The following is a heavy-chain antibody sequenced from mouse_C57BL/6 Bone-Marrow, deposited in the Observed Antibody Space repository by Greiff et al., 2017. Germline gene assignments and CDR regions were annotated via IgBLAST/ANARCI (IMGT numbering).Heavy chain of an antibody. CDR3: ARARRGLRRGFAN. V-gene: IGHV5-4*01. J-gene: IGHJ3*01. D-gene: IGHD2-4*01. CDR2: ISDGGSYT. CDR1: GFTFSSYA. Sequence: EVQLVESGGGLVKPGGSLKLSCAASGFTFSSYAMSWVRQTPEKRLEWVATISDGGSYTYYPDNVKGRITISRDNAKNNLYLQMSRLKSEDTAMYYCARARRGLRRGFANWGQGAMVTVSA.